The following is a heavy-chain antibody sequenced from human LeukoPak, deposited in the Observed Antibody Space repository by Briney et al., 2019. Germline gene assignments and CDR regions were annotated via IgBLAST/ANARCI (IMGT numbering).Heavy chain of an antibody. CDR2: VHYSGDT. J-gene: IGHJ4*02. Sequence: PSETLSLTCTVSGVSLSRYFWNWIRQPPGKGLEWISYVHYSGDTSHNPSLKSRVSVSLDTSKNQYTMKLSSVTAAETDISYCARDQRIDYGDYFDDWGQGTLVTVSS. CDR3: ARDQRIDYGDYFDD. D-gene: IGHD4-17*01. V-gene: IGHV4-59*01. CDR1: GVSLSRYF.